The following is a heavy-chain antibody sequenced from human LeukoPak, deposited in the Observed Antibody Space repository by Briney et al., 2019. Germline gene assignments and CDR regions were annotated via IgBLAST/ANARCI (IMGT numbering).Heavy chain of an antibody. D-gene: IGHD3-22*01. J-gene: IGHJ3*02. CDR3: ARDDYDSRRAFDI. CDR2: IYYSGST. Sequence: PSETLSLTCTVSGGSISSYYWSWIRQPPGKGLEWIGYIYYSGSTNYNPSLKSRVTISVDTSKNQFSLKLSSVTAADTAGYYCARDDYDSRRAFDIWGQGTMVTVSS. CDR1: GGSISSYY. V-gene: IGHV4-59*01.